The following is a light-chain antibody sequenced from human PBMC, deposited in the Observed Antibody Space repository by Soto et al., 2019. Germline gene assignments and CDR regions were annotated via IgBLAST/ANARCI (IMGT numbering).Light chain of an antibody. CDR3: QQLNSYPIT. J-gene: IGKJ5*01. Sequence: DIQWTQSPSFLSASVGDRVTITCLASQGISSYLAWYQQKPGKAPKLLIYAASTLQSGVPSRFSGSGSGTEFTLTISSPQPEDFATYYCQQLNSYPITFGQGTRLEIK. CDR2: AAS. V-gene: IGKV1-9*01. CDR1: QGISSY.